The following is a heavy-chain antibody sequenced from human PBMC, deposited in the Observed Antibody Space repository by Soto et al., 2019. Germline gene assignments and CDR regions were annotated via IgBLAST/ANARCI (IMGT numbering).Heavy chain of an antibody. CDR1: GYRFTNHG. J-gene: IGHJ4*02. Sequence: ASVKVSCKASGYRFTNHGISWVRQAPGQGLEWMGWISGNDGKTKYARKFQGRVTMTTDTSKSTAYMEMNSLRHDDTAVYYFARDFYPLAYYFDYWGQGTLGTV. CDR3: ARDFYPLAYYFDY. V-gene: IGHV1-18*01. CDR2: ISGNDGKT.